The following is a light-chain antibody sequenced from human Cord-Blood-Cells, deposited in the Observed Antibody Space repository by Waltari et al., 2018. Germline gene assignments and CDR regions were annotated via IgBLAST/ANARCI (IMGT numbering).Light chain of an antibody. CDR1: SSNIGHNY. Sequence: QSVLTQPPSVSAAPGQKVTISGSGSSSNIGHNYVSWYQQLPGTAPKLPIYDNKKRPSGLPDRFSGSKSGTSATLGITGLQTGDEADYYCGTWDSSLSVWVFGGGTKLTVL. CDR2: DNK. J-gene: IGLJ3*02. CDR3: GTWDSSLSVWV. V-gene: IGLV1-51*01.